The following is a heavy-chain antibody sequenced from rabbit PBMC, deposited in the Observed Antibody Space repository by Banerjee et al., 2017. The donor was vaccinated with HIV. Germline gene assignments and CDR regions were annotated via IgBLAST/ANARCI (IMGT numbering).Heavy chain of an antibody. Sequence: QEQLVESRGGLVQPGESLTLSCKASGFSFSGSYWTCWVRQAPGKGLELIACINTISGDTVYATWAKGRFTISKASWTTVTLQMTSLTAADTATYFCARDLAGVTGWNFGLWGQGTLVTVS. CDR3: ARDLAGVTGWNFGL. J-gene: IGHJ3*01. D-gene: IGHD4-1*01. V-gene: IGHV1S45*01. CDR2: INTISGDT. CDR1: GFSFSGSYW.